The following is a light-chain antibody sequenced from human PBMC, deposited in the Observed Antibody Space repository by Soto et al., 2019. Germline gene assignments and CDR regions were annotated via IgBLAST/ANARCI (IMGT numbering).Light chain of an antibody. CDR2: QDN. V-gene: IGLV3-1*01. J-gene: IGLJ1*01. CDR3: QAWDRSVNYV. CDR1: KLGDKF. Sequence: SYELTQPPSVSVSPGQTASITCSGEKLGDKFACWYQQKPGQSPVLVIYQDNKRPSGIPDRFSGSNSGNTATLTIRGTQAMDEADYYCQAWDRSVNYVFGTGTKVTVL.